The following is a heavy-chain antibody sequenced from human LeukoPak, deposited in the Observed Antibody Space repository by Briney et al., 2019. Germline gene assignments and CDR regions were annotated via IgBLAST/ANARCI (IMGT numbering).Heavy chain of an antibody. CDR2: VGGSNTDT. J-gene: IGHJ4*02. V-gene: IGHV3-23*01. D-gene: IGHD1-1*01. CDR1: GFSFCRNA. Sequence: GGSLRLSCVASGFSFCRNAMNWLRQPPGKGLEWVSGVGGSNTDTSYADSVKGRFAISRDNSQNTVSLVMNNLRAEDTAIYYCATNDTMVGISWGQGTLVTVSS. CDR3: ATNDTMVGIS.